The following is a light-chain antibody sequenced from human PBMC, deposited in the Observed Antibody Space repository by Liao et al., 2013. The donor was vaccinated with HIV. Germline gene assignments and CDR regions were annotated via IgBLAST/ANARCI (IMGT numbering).Light chain of an antibody. Sequence: SYELTQPPSVSVAPGKTATITCGGDNIGSKNVHWYQHKPGQAPVLVIYYDDGRPSGISERFAGSNSGNTATLTISGTQAMDEADYYCQVWDSSSDAVFGGGTQLTVL. CDR1: NIGSKN. J-gene: IGLJ7*01. CDR2: YDD. CDR3: QVWDSSSDAV. V-gene: IGLV3-21*01.